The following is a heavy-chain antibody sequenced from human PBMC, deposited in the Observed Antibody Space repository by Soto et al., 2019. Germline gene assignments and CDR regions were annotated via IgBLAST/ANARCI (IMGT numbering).Heavy chain of an antibody. J-gene: IGHJ5*02. CDR2: IYYSGSI. V-gene: IGHV4-31*03. CDR1: GGSISSGGYY. Sequence: SETLSLTCTVSGGSISSGGYYWNWIRHQPGKGLEWIGYIYYSGSIYYNPSLKSRVTISVDTSKNQFSLRLSSVTAANTGVYYCARSVFPWGQGTFVTVSS. CDR3: ARSVFP.